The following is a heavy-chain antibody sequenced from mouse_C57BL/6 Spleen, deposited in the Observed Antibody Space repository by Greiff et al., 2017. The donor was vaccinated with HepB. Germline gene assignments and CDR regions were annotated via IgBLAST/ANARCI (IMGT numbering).Heavy chain of an antibody. CDR3: ARVITTVVAPAY. D-gene: IGHD1-1*01. J-gene: IGHJ3*01. Sequence: QVQLQQPGAELVKPGASVKLSCKASGYTFTSYWMQWVKQRPGQGLEWIGEIDPSDSYTNYNQKFKGKATLTVDTSSSTAYMQLSSLTSEASAVYYCARVITTVVAPAYWGQGTLVTVSA. CDR1: GYTFTSYW. CDR2: IDPSDSYT. V-gene: IGHV1-50*01.